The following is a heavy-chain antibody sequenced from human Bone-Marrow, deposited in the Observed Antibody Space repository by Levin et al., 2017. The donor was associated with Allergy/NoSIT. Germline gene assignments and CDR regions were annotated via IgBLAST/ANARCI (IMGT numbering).Heavy chain of an antibody. D-gene: IGHD2-15*01. V-gene: IGHV3-23*01. CDR3: AKDLRYCSGGSCYGRDY. J-gene: IGHJ4*02. Sequence: GESLKISCAASGFTFSSYAMSWVRQAPGKGLEWVSAISGSGGSTYYADSVKGRFTISRDNSKNTLYLQMNSLRAEDTAVYYCAKDLRYCSGGSCYGRDYWGQGTLVTVSS. CDR2: ISGSGGST. CDR1: GFTFSSYA.